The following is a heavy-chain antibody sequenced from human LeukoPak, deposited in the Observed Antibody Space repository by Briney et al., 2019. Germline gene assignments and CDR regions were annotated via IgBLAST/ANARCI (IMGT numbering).Heavy chain of an antibody. J-gene: IGHJ3*01. CDR3: ARRHQITSYAPYAFDV. D-gene: IGHD3-16*01. CDR2: IHYCGNS. CDR1: GASLTYSY. V-gene: IGHV4-59*08. Sequence: PSETLSLTCSVSGASLTYSYWSWIRQSPGKGLEWIGSIHYCGNSNYNPSLKSRVSTLVHMSTKSISLELKSVTAADTAVYFCARRHQITSYAPYAFDVWGPGRMVTVSS.